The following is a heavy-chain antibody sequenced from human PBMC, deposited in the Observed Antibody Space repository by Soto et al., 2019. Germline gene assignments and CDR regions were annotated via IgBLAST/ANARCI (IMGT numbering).Heavy chain of an antibody. CDR1: GGSLSGYY. D-gene: IGHD3-16*01. CDR3: ARGLLGGAAT. Sequence: QEQLQQWGAGLLKPSETMSLTCADYGGSLSGYYWSWIRQPPGKELEWIGEINRSGSTNYIPSLKSRVIISVDTSKNQFALKLSSVTAADTAVYYCARGLLGGAATWGQGTLVTVSS. J-gene: IGHJ5*02. V-gene: IGHV4-34*01. CDR2: INRSGST.